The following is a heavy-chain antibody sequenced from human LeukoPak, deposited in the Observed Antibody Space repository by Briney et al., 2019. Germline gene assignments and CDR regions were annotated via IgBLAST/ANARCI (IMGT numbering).Heavy chain of an antibody. J-gene: IGHJ6*02. D-gene: IGHD2-2*01. CDR3: ARAVLGYCSSTSCYYYYGMDV. V-gene: IGHV1-2*02. CDR1: GYTFTDYS. CDR2: INPNNGGT. Sequence: ASVKVSYKASGYTFTDYSMHWVRQAPGQGLEWMGWINPNNGGTNYAQKFQGRVTMTRDTSINTAYMELSRLKSDDTAVYYCARAVLGYCSSTSCYYYYGMDVWGQGTTVTVSS.